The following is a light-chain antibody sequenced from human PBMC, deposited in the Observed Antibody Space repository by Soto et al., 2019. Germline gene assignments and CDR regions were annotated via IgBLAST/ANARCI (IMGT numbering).Light chain of an antibody. CDR3: QQYNNWPPWT. CDR2: GAS. V-gene: IGKV3-15*01. J-gene: IGKJ1*01. CDR1: QSVSSN. Sequence: IVMTQSPATLSVSPGERATLSCRASQSVSSNLAWYQQKPGQAPRLLIYGASTRATGSPARFSGSGSGTEFTLTIGSLQSEDFAVYYCQQYNNWPPWTFGQGTKVEIK.